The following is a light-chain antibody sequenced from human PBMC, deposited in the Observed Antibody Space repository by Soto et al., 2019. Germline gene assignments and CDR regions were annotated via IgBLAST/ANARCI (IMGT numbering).Light chain of an antibody. Sequence: QSVMTQPPSVSAAPGQKVPISCSGSSSNIGGNSVSWYQQLPGTAPKLLIYDDNKRPSGIPDRFSGFKSGTSATLGITGCQTGDEADYYCGSWDSSLSAYVFGTGTKLTVL. V-gene: IGLV1-51*01. CDR2: DDN. CDR3: GSWDSSLSAYV. J-gene: IGLJ1*01. CDR1: SSNIGGNS.